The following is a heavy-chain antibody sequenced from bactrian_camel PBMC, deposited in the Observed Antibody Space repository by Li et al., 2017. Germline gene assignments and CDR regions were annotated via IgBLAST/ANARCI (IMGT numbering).Heavy chain of an antibody. CDR1: GDRGCKYD. V-gene: IGHV3S55*01. Sequence: QVQLVESGGGSVQAGGSLRLSCTRSGDRGCKYDMSWYRRPAPGEELKFVSGIENSGTTAYADTVKGRFTVSRDHAKNTLFLQLNSLRTEDTAMYYCARASTWSGFPADFSIWGQGTQVTVS. CDR2: IENSGTT. CDR3: ARASTWSGFPADFSI. D-gene: IGHD1*01. J-gene: IGHJ6*01.